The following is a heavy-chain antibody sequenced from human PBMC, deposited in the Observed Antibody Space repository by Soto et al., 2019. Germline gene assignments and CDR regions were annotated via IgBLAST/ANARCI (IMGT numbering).Heavy chain of an antibody. Sequence: SATLSLTCAVSGYSISGGYYWGWIRQPPGKGLEWIGSIYHSGSTYYNPSLKSRVTISVDTSKNQFSLKLSSVTAADTAVYYCARADELELHPFDYWGQGTLVTVSS. D-gene: IGHD1-7*01. CDR3: ARADELELHPFDY. V-gene: IGHV4-38-2*01. J-gene: IGHJ4*02. CDR2: IYHSGST. CDR1: GYSISGGYY.